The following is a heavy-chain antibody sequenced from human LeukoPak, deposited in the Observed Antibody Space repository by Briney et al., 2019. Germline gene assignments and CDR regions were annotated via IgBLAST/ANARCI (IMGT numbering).Heavy chain of an antibody. Sequence: GSLRLSCAASGFTFSSYSMNWVRQAPGKGLEWVSSISSSSSYIYYADSVKGRFTISRDNAKNSLYLQMNSLRAEDTAVYYCARVNINNWHSCDYWGQGTLVTVSS. J-gene: IGHJ4*02. D-gene: IGHD1-1*01. CDR3: ARVNINNWHSCDY. V-gene: IGHV3-21*01. CDR2: ISSSSSYI. CDR1: GFTFSSYS.